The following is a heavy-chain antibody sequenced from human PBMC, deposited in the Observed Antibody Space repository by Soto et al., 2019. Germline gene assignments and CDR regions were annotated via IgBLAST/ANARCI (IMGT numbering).Heavy chain of an antibody. CDR1: GGSISSGGYY. CDR3: AGPQGDSSGPYYFDY. J-gene: IGHJ4*02. CDR2: IYYSGST. Sequence: SETLSLTCTVSGGSISSGGYYWSWIRQHPGKGLEWIGYIYYSGSTYYNPSLKSRVTISVDTSKNQFSLKLSSVTAADTAVYYCAGPQGDSSGPYYFDYWGQGTLVTVSS. V-gene: IGHV4-31*03. D-gene: IGHD3-22*01.